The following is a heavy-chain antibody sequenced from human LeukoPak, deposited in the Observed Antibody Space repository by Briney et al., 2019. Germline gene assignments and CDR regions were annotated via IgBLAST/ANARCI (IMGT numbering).Heavy chain of an antibody. Sequence: GGSLRLSCSASGFTFSTYNMNWVRQAPGKGLEWVSFIGTSSGAIYHADSVKGRFTISRDNAKKSLYLQMNSLRDEDTAVYYCARNLDSWGQGALVTVSS. J-gene: IGHJ5*01. CDR3: ARNLDS. CDR1: GFTFSTYN. V-gene: IGHV3-48*02. CDR2: IGTSSGAI.